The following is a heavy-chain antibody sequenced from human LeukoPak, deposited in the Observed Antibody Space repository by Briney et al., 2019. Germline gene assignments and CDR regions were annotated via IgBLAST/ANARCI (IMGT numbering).Heavy chain of an antibody. CDR2: IYAGGST. J-gene: IGHJ3*01. V-gene: IGHV3-66*01. Sequence: GGSLRLSCAASGFTFSSYGMRWVRQAPGKGLEGVSVIYAGGSTYYADSVKGRFTISRDNSKNTLYLQMNSLRAEDTAVYYCARVSWGSGWRDVFDLWGQGTMVTVSS. CDR1: GFTFSSYG. CDR3: ARVSWGSGWRDVFDL. D-gene: IGHD6-19*01.